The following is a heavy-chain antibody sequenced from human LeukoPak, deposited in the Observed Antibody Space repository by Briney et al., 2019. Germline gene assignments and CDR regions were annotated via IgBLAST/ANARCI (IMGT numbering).Heavy chain of an antibody. J-gene: IGHJ4*02. V-gene: IGHV4-39*01. CDR1: GGSNSSSSYY. Sequence: SETLSLTCTVSGGSNSSSSYYWGWIRQPPGKGLEWLGSIYYSGSTYYNPSLRSRVTISVDMSKNQFSLKLRSVTAADTAVYYCARNYYQYSSSTAYGYWGQGTLVTVSS. D-gene: IGHD6-6*01. CDR3: ARNYYQYSSSTAYGY. CDR2: IYYSGST.